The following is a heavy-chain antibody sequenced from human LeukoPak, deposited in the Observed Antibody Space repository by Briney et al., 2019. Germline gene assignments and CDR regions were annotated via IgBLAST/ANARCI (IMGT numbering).Heavy chain of an antibody. D-gene: IGHD5-12*01. Sequence: SETLSLTCTVSGGSISSGGYYWSWIRQHPGKGLVWIGYIYYSGSTYYNPSLKSRVTISVDTSKNQFSLKLSSVTAADTAVYYCARVAGYSGRPKGYFDYWGQGTLVTVSS. J-gene: IGHJ4*02. V-gene: IGHV4-31*03. CDR3: ARVAGYSGRPKGYFDY. CDR1: GGSISSGGYY. CDR2: IYYSGST.